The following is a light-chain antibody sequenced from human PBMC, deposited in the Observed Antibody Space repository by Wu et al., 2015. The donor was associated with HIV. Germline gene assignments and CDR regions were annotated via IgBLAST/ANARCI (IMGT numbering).Light chain of an antibody. CDR1: QGIGNE. CDR2: GAS. J-gene: IGKJ2*01. V-gene: IGKV3-11*01. Sequence: LAQSPGTLSLSPGDRATLSCRASQGIGNELAWYQQRRGQAPRLIVYGASQRAPGVPDRFGGTVSGSDFTLIINSLETEDFALYFCQHRETFGPGTKL. CDR3: QHRET.